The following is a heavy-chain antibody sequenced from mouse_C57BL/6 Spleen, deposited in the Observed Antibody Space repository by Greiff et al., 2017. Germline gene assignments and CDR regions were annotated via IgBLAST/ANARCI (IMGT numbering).Heavy chain of an antibody. V-gene: IGHV1-72*01. CDR3: ARRTDQSHFDY. Sequence: QVQLQQPGAELVKPGASVKLSCKASGYTFTSYWMHWVKQRPGQGLERIGRNDPNSGGIKYNEMVKSKATLTVDKPSSTAYMQPSSLTSGDSAVYDSARRTDQSHFDYWGQGTTRTV. J-gene: IGHJ2*01. CDR2: NDPNSGGI. CDR1: GYTFTSYW. D-gene: IGHD3-2*02.